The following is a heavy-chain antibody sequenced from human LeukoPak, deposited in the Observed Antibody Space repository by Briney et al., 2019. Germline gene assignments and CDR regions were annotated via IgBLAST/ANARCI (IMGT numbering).Heavy chain of an antibody. CDR1: GFPFTSYA. D-gene: IGHD6-13*01. V-gene: IGHV3-23*01. CDR2: MGYSDDST. Sequence: GGSLRLSCAASGFPFTSYAMSWGRQAPGKGLEWVSSMGYSDDSTYYVDSVKGRFTISRDSSRNTLFVDMNSLRADDTAVYYCARFGSTSSWFSFGLDVWGQGTTVTVSS. J-gene: IGHJ6*02. CDR3: ARFGSTSSWFSFGLDV.